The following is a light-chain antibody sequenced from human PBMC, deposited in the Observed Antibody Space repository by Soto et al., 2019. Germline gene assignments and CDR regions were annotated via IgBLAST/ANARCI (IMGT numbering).Light chain of an antibody. CDR2: DAS. J-gene: IGKJ2*01. Sequence: EIVLTQSPATLSLSPGERATLSCRASQSVSRYLAWYQQKPGQAPSLIIYDASNRATGIPARFSGSGSGTDFTLTISSLEPEDSAVHYCQQRGNWPGTFGQGTKLEIK. CDR1: QSVSRY. V-gene: IGKV3-11*01. CDR3: QQRGNWPGT.